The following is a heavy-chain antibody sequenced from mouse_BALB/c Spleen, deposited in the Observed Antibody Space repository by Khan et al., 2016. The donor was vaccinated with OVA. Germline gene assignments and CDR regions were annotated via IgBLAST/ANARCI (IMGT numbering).Heavy chain of an antibody. CDR3: ARGNYYGYYFDY. Sequence: EVQLQESGPGLVKPSQSLSLTCTVTGYSITSGYAWNWIRQFPGNKLEWMGYISYSDVTNYNPSLKSRISITRDTYKNQFFLQLNSVTTEDTATYYCARGNYYGYYFDYWGQGTTLTVSS. CDR2: ISYSDVT. CDR1: GYSITSGYA. D-gene: IGHD1-1*01. V-gene: IGHV3-2*02. J-gene: IGHJ2*01.